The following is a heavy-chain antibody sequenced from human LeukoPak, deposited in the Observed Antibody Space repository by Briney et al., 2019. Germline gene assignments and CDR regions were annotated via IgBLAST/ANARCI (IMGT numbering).Heavy chain of an antibody. CDR1: GFTFSSYA. V-gene: IGHV3-33*01. J-gene: IGHJ5*02. CDR3: TRDVASRNWFDP. CDR2: IWYDGSNK. Sequence: GGSLRLSCAVSGFTFSSYAMHWVRQAPGKGLEWVAVIWYDGSNKYYADSVKGRFTISRDNSKNTLFLQMNSLRAEDTAVYYCTRDVASRNWFDPWGQGTLVTVSS.